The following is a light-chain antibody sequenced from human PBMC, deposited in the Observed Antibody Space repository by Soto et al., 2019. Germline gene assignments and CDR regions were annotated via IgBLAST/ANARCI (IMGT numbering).Light chain of an antibody. CDR1: CGDVGNYDY. CDR3: CSYAGAYTWV. J-gene: IGLJ3*02. CDR2: DVS. Sequence: QSALTQPRSVSGSPGQSVTISCTGTCGDVGNYDYVSWYHQRPGEAPELMIYDVSKRPSGVPDRFSGSKSGNTASLTISGLQAEDEADYYCCSYAGAYTWVFGGGTKLTVL. V-gene: IGLV2-11*01.